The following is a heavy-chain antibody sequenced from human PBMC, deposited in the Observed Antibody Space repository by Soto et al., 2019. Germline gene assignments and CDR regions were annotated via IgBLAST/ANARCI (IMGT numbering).Heavy chain of an antibody. CDR1: GGSISSSNW. D-gene: IGHD3-10*01. Sequence: PSETLSLTCAVSGGSISSSNWWSWVRQPPGKGLEWIGEIYHSGSTNYNPSLKSRVTISVDKSKNQFSLKLSSVTAADTAVYYCARVRYYYGSGSYYRYYYYYGMDVWGQGTTVTVSS. CDR2: IYHSGST. CDR3: ARVRYYYGSGSYYRYYYYYGMDV. V-gene: IGHV4-4*02. J-gene: IGHJ6*02.